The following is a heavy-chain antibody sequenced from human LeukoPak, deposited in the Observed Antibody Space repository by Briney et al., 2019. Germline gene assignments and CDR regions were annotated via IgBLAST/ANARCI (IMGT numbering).Heavy chain of an antibody. D-gene: IGHD3-22*01. CDR3: AKDGYNYDSSGHFDY. CDR2: ISGSGGAA. CDR1: GFTFSLFA. Sequence: GGSLRLSCAASGFTFSLFAMHWVREAPGKGLEWVSAISGSGGAAYHADADSVKGRFTISRDNSKNALYLQINNLRAEDTAVYYCAKDGYNYDSSGHFDYWGQGTLVTVSS. J-gene: IGHJ4*02. V-gene: IGHV3-23*01.